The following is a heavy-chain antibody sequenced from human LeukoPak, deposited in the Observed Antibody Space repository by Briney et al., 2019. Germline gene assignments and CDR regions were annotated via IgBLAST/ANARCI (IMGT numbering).Heavy chain of an antibody. CDR1: GGTFSSYA. CDR2: IIPIFGTA. Sequence: ASVKVSCKASGGTFSSYAISWVRQAPGQGLEWMGRIIPIFGTANYAQKFQGRVTITTDESTSTAYMELSSLRSEDTAVYYCARDLPMLHLIMGYWGQGTLVTVSS. V-gene: IGHV1-69*05. D-gene: IGHD2-2*01. J-gene: IGHJ4*02. CDR3: ARDLPMLHLIMGY.